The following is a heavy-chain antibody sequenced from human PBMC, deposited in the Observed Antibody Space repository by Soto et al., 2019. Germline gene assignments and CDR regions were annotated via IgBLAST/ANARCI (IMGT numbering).Heavy chain of an antibody. CDR1: GGSISSGGYY. V-gene: IGHV4-31*03. J-gene: IGHJ5*02. Sequence: PSETLSLTCTVSGGSISSGGYYWSWIRQHPGKGLEWIGYIYYSGSTYYNPSLKSRVTISVDTSKNQFSLKLSSVTAADTAVYYCARVLFGRGNWFDPRGQGTPVTVSS. CDR2: IYYSGST. D-gene: IGHD3-3*01. CDR3: ARVLFGRGNWFDP.